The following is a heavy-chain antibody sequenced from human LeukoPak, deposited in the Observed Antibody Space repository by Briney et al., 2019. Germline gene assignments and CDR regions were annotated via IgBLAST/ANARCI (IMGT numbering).Heavy chain of an antibody. Sequence: SETLSLTCTVSGGSITTSTYYWAWIRQPAGKGLEWIGRIYTSGSTDYNPSLKSRVTMSVDTSKNQFSLKLSSVTAADTAVYYCARDSYGSGNYRYCFDYWGQGTLVTVSS. CDR1: GGSITTSTYY. CDR3: ARDSYGSGNYRYCFDY. J-gene: IGHJ4*02. CDR2: IYTSGST. V-gene: IGHV4-61*02. D-gene: IGHD3-10*01.